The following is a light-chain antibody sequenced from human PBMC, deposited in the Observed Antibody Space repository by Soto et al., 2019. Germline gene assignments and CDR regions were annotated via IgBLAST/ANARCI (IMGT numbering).Light chain of an antibody. CDR2: AAS. CDR3: LQHNSYPLT. CDR1: QGISSY. J-gene: IGKJ4*01. Sequence: IQLTQSPSSLSASVGDRVTITCRASQGISSYLAWYQQKPGKAPKLLIYAASTLQSGVPSRFSGSGSGTDFNFTISSLQPEDFATYYCLQHNSYPLTFGGGTKVDIK. V-gene: IGKV1-9*01.